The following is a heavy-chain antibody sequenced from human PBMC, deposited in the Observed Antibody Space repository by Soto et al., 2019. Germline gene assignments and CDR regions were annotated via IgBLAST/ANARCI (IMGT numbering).Heavy chain of an antibody. CDR3: ARGSAYSTPWSFDS. CDR1: GYTFTRYG. Sequence: VQLLQSGAEVKKPGASVRVSCKTSGYTFTRYGVSWVRQAHGQGLGWMGWISGYNGNTKEAHKCEGRVILTTDTAATTAHMELRSLTSNDTAVYYCARGSAYSTPWSFDSWGQGTLVTVSS. J-gene: IGHJ4*02. D-gene: IGHD2-8*01. V-gene: IGHV1-18*01. CDR2: ISGYNGNT.